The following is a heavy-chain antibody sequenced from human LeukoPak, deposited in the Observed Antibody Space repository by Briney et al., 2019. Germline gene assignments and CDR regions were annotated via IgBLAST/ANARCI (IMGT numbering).Heavy chain of an antibody. D-gene: IGHD6-19*01. CDR3: ARERKSFSGWYSGYYFDY. V-gene: IGHV4-61*02. CDR1: GGSISSGSYY. CDR2: IYTSGST. Sequence: PSQTLSLTCTVSGGSISSGSYYWSWIRQPAGKGLEWIGRIYTSGSTYYNPSLKSRVTISVDTSKNQFSLKLSSVTAADTAVYYCARERKSFSGWYSGYYFDYWGQGTLVTVSS. J-gene: IGHJ4*02.